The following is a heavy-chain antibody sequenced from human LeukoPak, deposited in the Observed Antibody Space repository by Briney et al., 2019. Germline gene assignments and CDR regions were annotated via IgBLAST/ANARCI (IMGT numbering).Heavy chain of an antibody. J-gene: IGHJ4*02. Sequence: GASVKVSCKVSGYTLTELSMQWARQAPGKGLEWMGGFDPEDGETIYAQKFQGRVTMTEDTSTDTAYMELSSLRSEDTAVYYCATEEKYSSSWYGVGWGQGTLVTVPS. D-gene: IGHD6-13*01. CDR3: ATEEKYSSSWYGVG. CDR2: FDPEDGET. CDR1: GYTLTELS. V-gene: IGHV1-24*01.